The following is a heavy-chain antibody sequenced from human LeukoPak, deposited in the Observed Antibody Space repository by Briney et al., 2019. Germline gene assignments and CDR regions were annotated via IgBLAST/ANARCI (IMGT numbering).Heavy chain of an antibody. D-gene: IGHD3-22*01. V-gene: IGHV1-69*05. J-gene: IGHJ4*02. CDR2: IIPIFGTA. CDR1: GGTFSSYA. CDR3: ARAIEGYYDSSGYYFGYFDY. Sequence: ASVKVSCKASGGTFSSYAISWVRQAPGQGLEWMGGIIPIFGTANYTQKFQGRVTITTDESTSTAYMELSSLRSEDTAVYYCARAIEGYYDSSGYYFGYFDYWGQGTLVTVSS.